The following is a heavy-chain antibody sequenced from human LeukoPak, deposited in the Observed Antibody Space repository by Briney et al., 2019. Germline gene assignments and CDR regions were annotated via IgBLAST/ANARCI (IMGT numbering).Heavy chain of an antibody. Sequence: GGSLRLSCAVSGLTFSIYTMNWVRQAPGKGLEWVSGISDSGVNTYYADSVRGRFTISRDNSKNTLYLQMNSLRAEDTAVYYCAKSIDYWGQGTLVTVSS. CDR3: AKSIDY. CDR1: GLTFSIYT. J-gene: IGHJ4*02. CDR2: ISDSGVNT. V-gene: IGHV3-23*01.